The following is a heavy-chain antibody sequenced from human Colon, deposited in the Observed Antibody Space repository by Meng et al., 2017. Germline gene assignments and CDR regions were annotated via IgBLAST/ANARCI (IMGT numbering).Heavy chain of an antibody. Sequence: GESLKISCAASGFTFSGYWMHWVRQAPGKGLVWVSRINSDGSSTTYADSVRGRFTITRDNAKNTLYLRMNSLRAEDTAVYYRATQSQDYWGQGSLVTVSS. CDR2: INSDGSST. V-gene: IGHV3-74*01. J-gene: IGHJ4*02. CDR1: GFTFSGYW. CDR3: ATQSQDY.